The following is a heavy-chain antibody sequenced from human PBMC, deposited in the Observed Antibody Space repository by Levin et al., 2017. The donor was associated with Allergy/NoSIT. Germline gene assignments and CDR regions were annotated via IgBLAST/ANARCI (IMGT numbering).Heavy chain of an antibody. CDR1: GFTFSSYA. J-gene: IGHJ6*02. CDR2: ISYDGSNK. D-gene: IGHD3-10*01. V-gene: IGHV3-30-3*01. Sequence: GESLKISCAASGFTFSSYAMHWVRQAPGKGLEWVAVISYDGSNKYYADSVKGRFTISRDNSKNTLYLQMNSLRAEDTAVYYCARDGGYGSGSPWYYYGMDVWGQGTTVTVSS. CDR3: ARDGGYGSGSPWYYYGMDV.